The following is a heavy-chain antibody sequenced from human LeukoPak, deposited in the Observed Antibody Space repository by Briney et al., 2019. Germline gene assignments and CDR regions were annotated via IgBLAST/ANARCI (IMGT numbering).Heavy chain of an antibody. CDR3: TSGIGTIDY. J-gene: IGHJ4*02. CDR2: IKSRSDGGAT. CDR1: GFPFNNAG. D-gene: IGHD1-1*01. Sequence: GGSLRFSGTASGFPFNNAGWGWVGQAPGKGWEWVGRIKSRSDGGATDYSAPVTGRFTISRDDSRNTLYLEMNSMKTEDTAVYYCTSGIGTIDYWGQGTLVTVSS. V-gene: IGHV3-15*01.